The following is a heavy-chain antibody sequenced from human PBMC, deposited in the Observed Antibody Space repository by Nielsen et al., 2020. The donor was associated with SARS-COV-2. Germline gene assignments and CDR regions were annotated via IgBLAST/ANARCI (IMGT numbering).Heavy chain of an antibody. CDR1: GYTLTELS. V-gene: IGHV1-24*01. J-gene: IGHJ4*02. CDR2: FDPEDGET. CDR3: ATSAPTYRYDSSAYYRLDH. D-gene: IGHD3-22*01. Sequence: ASVKVSCKVSGYTLTELSMHWVRQAPGKGLAWMGGFDPEDGETIYAQKFQGRVTMTEDTSTDTAFLELSSLRSEDTAVFYCATSAPTYRYDSSAYYRLDHWGQGTLVTVST.